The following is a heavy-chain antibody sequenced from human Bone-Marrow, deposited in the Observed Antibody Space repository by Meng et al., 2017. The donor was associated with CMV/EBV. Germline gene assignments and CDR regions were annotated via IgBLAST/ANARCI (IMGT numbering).Heavy chain of an antibody. CDR1: GGSFSGYY. V-gene: IGHV4-34*01. CDR2: INHSGST. Sequence: LRRGGAGLFEPSGTRSPTCAVYGGSFSGYYWSWIRQPPGKGLEWIGEINHSGSTNYNPSLKSRVTISVDTSKNQFSLKLSSVTAADTAVYYCARGTFKYQLLPRGGNWFDPWGQGTLVTVSS. J-gene: IGHJ5*02. CDR3: ARGTFKYQLLPRGGNWFDP. D-gene: IGHD2-2*01.